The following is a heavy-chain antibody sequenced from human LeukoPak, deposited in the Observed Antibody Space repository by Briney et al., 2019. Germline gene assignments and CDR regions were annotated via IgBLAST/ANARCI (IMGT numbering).Heavy chain of an antibody. D-gene: IGHD2-8*01. V-gene: IGHV3-23*01. CDR2: ISGSGGST. CDR3: ARKHGPFSSTRLPDY. Sequence: GGPLRLSCAASGFTFSSYAMSWVRQAPGKGLEWVSAISGSGGSTYYVDSVKGRFTISRDNSKNTLYLQMNSLRAEDTAVYYCARKHGPFSSTRLPDYWGQGTLVTVSS. J-gene: IGHJ4*02. CDR1: GFTFSSYA.